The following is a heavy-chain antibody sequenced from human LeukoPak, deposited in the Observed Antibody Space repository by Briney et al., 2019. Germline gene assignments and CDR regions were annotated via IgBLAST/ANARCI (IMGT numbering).Heavy chain of an antibody. D-gene: IGHD2-2*01. CDR2: IYHSGST. V-gene: IGHV4-30-2*01. CDR3: ARSGDIVVVPAPPGAFDI. J-gene: IGHJ3*02. CDR1: GGSISSGGYS. Sequence: SETLSLTCAVSGGSISSGGYSWSWIRQPPGKGLEWIGYIYHSGSTYYNPSLKSRVTISVDRSKNQFSLKLSSVTAADTAVYYCARSGDIVVVPAPPGAFDIWGQGTMVTVSS.